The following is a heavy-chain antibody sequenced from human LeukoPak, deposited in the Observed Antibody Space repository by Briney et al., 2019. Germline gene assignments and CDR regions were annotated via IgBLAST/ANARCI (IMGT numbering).Heavy chain of an antibody. J-gene: IGHJ4*02. D-gene: IGHD6-19*01. V-gene: IGHV4-34*01. Sequence: PSETLSLTCVVYGGSFSGYYWSWIRQPPGKGLEWIGEINHSGSTNYNPSLKSRVTISVDTSKNQFSLKLSSVTAADTAVYYCARGHSSGWFGFDYWGQGTLVTVSS. CDR1: GGSFSGYY. CDR3: ARGHSSGWFGFDY. CDR2: INHSGST.